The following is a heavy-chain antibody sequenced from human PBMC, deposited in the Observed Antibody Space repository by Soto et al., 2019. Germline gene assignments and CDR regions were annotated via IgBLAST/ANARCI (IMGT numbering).Heavy chain of an antibody. CDR2: ISWDGGST. V-gene: IGHV3-43*01. Sequence: PGGSLRLSCAASGFTFDDYTMHWVRQAPGKGLEWVSLISWDGGSTYYADSVKGRFTISRDNSKNSLYLQMNSLRTEDTALYYCAKARRPFWSGSTYPATDVWGQGTTVTVSS. J-gene: IGHJ6*02. D-gene: IGHD3-3*01. CDR1: GFTFDDYT. CDR3: AKARRPFWSGSTYPATDV.